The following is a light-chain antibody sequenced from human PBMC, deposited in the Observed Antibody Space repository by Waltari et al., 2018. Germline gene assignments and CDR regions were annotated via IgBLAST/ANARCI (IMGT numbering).Light chain of an antibody. V-gene: IGLV2-14*03. CDR1: NSDIGSYTY. Sequence: QSALPQPASVSGSPGQSIPISSTGTNSDIGSYTYVPWYQHHPGKAPKLILYDVSYRPSGGSDRFSGSRSGNTASLTISGLQAEDEANYYCSSYTRASPLEVFGGGTKVTVL. CDR3: SSYTRASPLEV. CDR2: DVS. J-gene: IGLJ2*01.